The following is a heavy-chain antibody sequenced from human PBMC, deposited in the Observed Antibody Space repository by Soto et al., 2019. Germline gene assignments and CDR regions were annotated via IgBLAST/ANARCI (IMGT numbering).Heavy chain of an antibody. V-gene: IGHV1-18*01. CDR1: GDTFTNFG. D-gene: IGHD3-10*01. CDR3: ARVLRGVVNWFDP. J-gene: IGHJ5*02. CDR2: IATYNSNR. Sequence: HLVQSGPEVKKPGASVTVSCKTSGDTFTNFGLSWVRQAPGQGLEWMGWIATYNSNRNYAQKVQGRLTLTTDTSTSTAYMELKSLGYDDTAVYYCARVLRGVVNWFDPWGQGTLVTVSS.